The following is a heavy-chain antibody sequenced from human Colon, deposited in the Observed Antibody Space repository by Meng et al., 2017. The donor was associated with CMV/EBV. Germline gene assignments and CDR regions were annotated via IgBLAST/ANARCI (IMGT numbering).Heavy chain of an antibody. CDR3: ARGRNGWLLPLDS. D-gene: IGHD3-3*01. CDR1: GGSFNAYY. J-gene: IGHJ4*02. CDR2: LNHSGST. V-gene: IGHV4-34*01. Sequence: QGDVQQGGPGLFKPSESLSLTCALSGGSFNAYYLTWIRQSPGKGLEWIGELNHSGSTNYTPSLKSRVTISIYTSKRHFSLRLTSVTAADTAVYYCARGRNGWLLPLDSWGQGTLVTVSS.